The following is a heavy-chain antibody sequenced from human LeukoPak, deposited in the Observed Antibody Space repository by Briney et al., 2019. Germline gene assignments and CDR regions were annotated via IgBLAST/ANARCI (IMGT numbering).Heavy chain of an antibody. Sequence: ASVKVSCKASGYTFTSYDINWVRQATGQGVEWLGWMNPNSGNTGYAQKFQGRVTMTRNTPISTAYMELSSLRSEDTAVYYCARNREPSPNYYYYMDVWGKGTTVTVSS. CDR1: GYTFTSYD. V-gene: IGHV1-8*01. J-gene: IGHJ6*03. CDR3: ARNREPSPNYYYYMDV. D-gene: IGHD1-26*01. CDR2: MNPNSGNT.